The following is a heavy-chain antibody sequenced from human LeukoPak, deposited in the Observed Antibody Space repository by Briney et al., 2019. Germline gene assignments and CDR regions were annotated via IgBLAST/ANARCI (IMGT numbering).Heavy chain of an antibody. V-gene: IGHV4-39*01. J-gene: IGHJ6*02. CDR2: IYCSGST. Sequence: SETLSLTCTVSGGSISSSSYYWGWIRQPPGKGLEWIGSIYCSGSTYYNPSLKSRVTISVDTSKNQFSLKLSSVTAADTAVYYCARLLGYYYGMDVWGQGTTVTVSS. CDR3: ARLLGYYYGMDV. CDR1: GGSISSSSYY.